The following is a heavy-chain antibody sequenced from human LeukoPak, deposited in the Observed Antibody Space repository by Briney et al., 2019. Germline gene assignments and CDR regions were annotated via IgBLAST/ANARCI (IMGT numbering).Heavy chain of an antibody. V-gene: IGHV3-21*01. CDR3: ARKFDWLLAYYYYYGMDV. CDR2: ISSSSSYI. D-gene: IGHD3-9*01. Sequence: PGGSLRLSCAASGFTFSSYSMNWVRQAPGKGLEWVSSISSSSSYIYYADSVKGRFTISRDNAKNSLYLQMNSLRAEDTAVYYRARKFDWLLAYYYYYGMDVWGKGTTVTVSS. J-gene: IGHJ6*04. CDR1: GFTFSSYS.